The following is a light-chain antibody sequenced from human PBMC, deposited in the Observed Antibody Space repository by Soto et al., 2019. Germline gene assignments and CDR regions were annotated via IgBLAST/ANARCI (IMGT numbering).Light chain of an antibody. V-gene: IGKV3-11*01. Sequence: EVVLTQSPATLSLSPGERATLSCRASQSVSSYLAWYQQKSGQAPRLLIYDASDRATGIPARFSGSGSGTDFTLTISSLEPADFAVYSCQQRSNWHLTFGRGTKVEIK. CDR2: DAS. CDR1: QSVSSY. CDR3: QQRSNWHLT. J-gene: IGKJ4*01.